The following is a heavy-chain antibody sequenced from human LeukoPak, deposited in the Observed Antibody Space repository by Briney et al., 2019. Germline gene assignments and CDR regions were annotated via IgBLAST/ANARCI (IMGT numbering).Heavy chain of an antibody. Sequence: ASVKVSCKASGYTFTGYYMHWVRQAPGQGLEWMGWINPNSGGTNYAQKFQGRVTMTRDTSISTAYMELSRLRSDDTAGYYCARVCPYSSGWYGGFDYWGQGTLVTVPS. D-gene: IGHD6-19*01. J-gene: IGHJ4*02. V-gene: IGHV1-2*02. CDR3: ARVCPYSSGWYGGFDY. CDR1: GYTFTGYY. CDR2: INPNSGGT.